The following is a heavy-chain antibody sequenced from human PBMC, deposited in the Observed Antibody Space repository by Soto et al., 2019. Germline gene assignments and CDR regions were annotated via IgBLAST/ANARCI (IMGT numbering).Heavy chain of an antibody. Sequence: EVQLVESGGGLVKPGGSLRLSCAASGFTFSSYSMNWVRQAPGKGLEWVSSISSSSSYIYSADSVKGRFTISRDNAKNSLYLQMNSLSAEDTAVYYCARDHGLSSYAFDIWAKGQWSPSLQ. D-gene: IGHD2-15*01. CDR1: GFTFSSYS. CDR3: ARDHGLSSYAFDI. J-gene: IGHJ3*02. CDR2: ISSSSSYI. V-gene: IGHV3-21*01.